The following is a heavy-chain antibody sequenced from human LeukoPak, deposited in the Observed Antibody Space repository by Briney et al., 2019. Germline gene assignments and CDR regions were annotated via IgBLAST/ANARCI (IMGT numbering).Heavy chain of an antibody. CDR2: IYYSGST. J-gene: IGHJ4*02. Sequence: PSETLSLTCTVSGGSIGSSTYYWGWIRQPPGKGLEWIGSIYYSGSTYYNPSLKSRVTISVDTSKNQLSLKLSSVTAADTAVYYCARDDDLTGVFDYWGQGTLVTVSS. CDR1: GGSIGSSTYY. D-gene: IGHD7-27*01. V-gene: IGHV4-39*07. CDR3: ARDDDLTGVFDY.